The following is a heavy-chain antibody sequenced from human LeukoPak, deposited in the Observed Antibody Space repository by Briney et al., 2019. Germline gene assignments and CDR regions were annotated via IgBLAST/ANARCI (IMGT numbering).Heavy chain of an antibody. V-gene: IGHV4-31*03. D-gene: IGHD6-13*01. CDR2: IYYSGST. CDR1: GGSISSGGYY. CDR3: PREGYSSSWPNYYYYMDV. J-gene: IGHJ6*03. Sequence: SETLSLTCTVSGGSISSGGYYWSWIRQHPGKGLEWIGYIYYSGSTYYNPSLKSRVTISVDTSKNQFSLKLSSVTAADTAVYYCPREGYSSSWPNYYYYMDVWGKGTTVTVSS.